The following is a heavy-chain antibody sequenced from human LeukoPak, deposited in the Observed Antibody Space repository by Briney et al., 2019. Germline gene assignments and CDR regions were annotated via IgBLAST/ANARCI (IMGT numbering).Heavy chain of an antibody. CDR1: GGSFSGYY. D-gene: IGHD2-15*01. J-gene: IGHJ4*02. V-gene: IGHV4-34*01. CDR3: AREGYCSGGSCYSEDY. Sequence: SETLSLTCAVYGGSFSGYYWSWIRQPPGKGLEWIGEINHSGSTNYNPSLKSRVTISVDTSKNHFSLKLSSVTAADTAVYYCAREGYCSGGSCYSEDYWGQGTLVTVSS. CDR2: INHSGST.